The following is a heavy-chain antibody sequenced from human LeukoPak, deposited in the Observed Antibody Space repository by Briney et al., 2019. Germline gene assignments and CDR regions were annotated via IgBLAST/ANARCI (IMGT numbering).Heavy chain of an antibody. CDR1: GGTFSSYA. CDR3: ARRPASVAGTSAFWFDP. Sequence: SSVKVSCKASGGTFSSYAISWVRQAPGQGLEWMGGIIPIFGTANYAQKFQGRVTITADESTSTAYMELSSLGSEDTAVYYCARRPASVAGTSAFWFDPWGQGTLVTVSS. D-gene: IGHD6-19*01. CDR2: IIPIFGTA. J-gene: IGHJ5*02. V-gene: IGHV1-69*01.